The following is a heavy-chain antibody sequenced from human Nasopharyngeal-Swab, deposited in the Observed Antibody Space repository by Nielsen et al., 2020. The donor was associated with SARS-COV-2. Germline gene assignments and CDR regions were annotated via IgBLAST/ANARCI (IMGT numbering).Heavy chain of an antibody. J-gene: IGHJ4*02. Sequence: WVRQAPGQGLEWMGGFDPEDGETIYAQKFQGRVTMTEDTSTDTAYMELSSLRSEDTAVYYCARSSSSSASWNEELDYWGQGTLVTVSS. CDR3: ARSSSSSASWNEELDY. CDR2: FDPEDGET. D-gene: IGHD6-6*01. V-gene: IGHV1-24*01.